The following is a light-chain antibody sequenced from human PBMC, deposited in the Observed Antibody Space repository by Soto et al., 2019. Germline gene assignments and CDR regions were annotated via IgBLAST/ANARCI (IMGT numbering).Light chain of an antibody. Sequence: EIVMTQSPATLSVSPGERATLSCRASQSVSSNLVWYQQKPGQAPRLLISGASTRATGIPARFSGSGSGTEFTLTISSLQSEDFAVYYCQQYNNWPPLTFGGGTKVEIK. CDR2: GAS. J-gene: IGKJ4*01. CDR3: QQYNNWPPLT. CDR1: QSVSSN. V-gene: IGKV3-15*01.